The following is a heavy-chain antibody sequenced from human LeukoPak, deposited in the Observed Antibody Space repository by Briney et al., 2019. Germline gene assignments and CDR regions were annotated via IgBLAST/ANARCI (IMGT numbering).Heavy chain of an antibody. CDR2: IYYSGST. V-gene: IGHV4-39*01. CDR3: ARIPYYYSYMDV. Sequence: SETLSLTCTVSGGSIISSSYYWGWIRHPPGKGLEWIATIYYSGSTYYNPPLKSRVTISVDTSKNQFSLKLYSDPGTHTAVYYCARIPYYYSYMDVWGKGTTVTVSS. CDR1: GGSIISSSYY. J-gene: IGHJ6*03. D-gene: IGHD2-2*02.